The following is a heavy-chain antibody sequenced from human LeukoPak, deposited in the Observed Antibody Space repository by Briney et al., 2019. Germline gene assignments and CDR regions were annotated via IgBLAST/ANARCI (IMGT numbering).Heavy chain of an antibody. D-gene: IGHD5-18*01. CDR3: ANFVDTSMGGNDY. J-gene: IGHJ4*02. CDR2: ISSSSDHI. Sequence: GGSLRLSCAASGFTFSSHAMSWVRQAPGKGLEWVSAISSSSDHIYYADSVQGRFTVSRDNSKNTLYLQMNSLRAEDTALYYCANFVDTSMGGNDYWGQGTLVTVSS. CDR1: GFTFSSHA. V-gene: IGHV3-23*01.